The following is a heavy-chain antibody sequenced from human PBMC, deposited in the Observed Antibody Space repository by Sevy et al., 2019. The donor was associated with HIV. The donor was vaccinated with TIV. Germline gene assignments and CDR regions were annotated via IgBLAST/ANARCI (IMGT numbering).Heavy chain of an antibody. Sequence: SETLSLTCTVSGGSVSSGSYYWSWIRQPPGKGLEWIGYIYYSGSTNYNPSLKSRVTISVDTSKNQFSLKLSSVTAADTAVYYCARDRRTNPTGKDYYYYGMDVWGQGTTVTVSS. D-gene: IGHD7-27*01. CDR1: GGSVSSGSYY. J-gene: IGHJ6*02. CDR2: IYYSGST. V-gene: IGHV4-61*01. CDR3: ARDRRTNPTGKDYYYYGMDV.